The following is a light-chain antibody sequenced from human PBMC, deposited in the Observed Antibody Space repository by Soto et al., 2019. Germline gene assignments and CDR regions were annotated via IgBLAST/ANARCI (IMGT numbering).Light chain of an antibody. Sequence: QSVLTQPASVSGSPGQSITISCTGTSSDVGSYNYVSWYQQHPGKAPKLMIYEVSTRPSGVSSRFSGSKSGNTASLTISGLQAEDEADYYCAAWDDSLNAVIFGGGTKLTVL. J-gene: IGLJ2*01. V-gene: IGLV2-14*01. CDR2: EVS. CDR1: SSDVGSYNY. CDR3: AAWDDSLNAVI.